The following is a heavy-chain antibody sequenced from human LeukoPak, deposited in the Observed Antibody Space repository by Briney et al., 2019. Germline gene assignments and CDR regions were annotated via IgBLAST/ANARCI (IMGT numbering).Heavy chain of an antibody. CDR2: INHSGST. CDR1: GGSIGSYY. J-gene: IGHJ4*02. CDR3: ARRSPAMVDY. Sequence: SETLSLTCTVSGGSIGSYYWSWIRQPPGKGLEWIGEINHSGSTNYNPSLKSRVTISVDTSKNQFSLKLSSVTAADTAMYYCARRSPAMVDYWGQGTLVTVSS. V-gene: IGHV4-34*01. D-gene: IGHD5-18*01.